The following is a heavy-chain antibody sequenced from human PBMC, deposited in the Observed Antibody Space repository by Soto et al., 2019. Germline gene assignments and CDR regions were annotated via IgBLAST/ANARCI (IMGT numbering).Heavy chain of an antibody. J-gene: IGHJ4*02. CDR1: GYTFTSYA. CDR3: ARVGSYGFRYFDY. D-gene: IGHD5-18*01. Sequence: ASLKVSCKASGYTFTSYAMHWVRQAPGQRLEWMGWINAGNGNTKYSQKFQGRVTITRDTSASTAYMELSSLRSEDTAVYYCARVGSYGFRYFDYWGQGTLVTVSS. V-gene: IGHV1-3*01. CDR2: INAGNGNT.